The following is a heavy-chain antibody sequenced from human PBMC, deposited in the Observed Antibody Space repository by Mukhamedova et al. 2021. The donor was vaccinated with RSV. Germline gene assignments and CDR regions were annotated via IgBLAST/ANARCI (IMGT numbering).Heavy chain of an antibody. V-gene: IGHV1-69*01. D-gene: IGHD2-21*01. J-gene: IGHJ4*02. CDR2: IIPIFGTP. CDR3: ARSYCGGDCYSPFDY. Sequence: GLEWIGGIIPIFGTPNYSQKVQGRLTITADESTSTVSMELSTLRSEDTAVYYCARSYCGGDCYSPFDYWGLGTLVTVSS.